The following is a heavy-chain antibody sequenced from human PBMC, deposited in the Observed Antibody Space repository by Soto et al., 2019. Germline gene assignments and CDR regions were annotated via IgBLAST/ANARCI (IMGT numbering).Heavy chain of an antibody. V-gene: IGHV3-30*18. CDR3: AKDQGYVVVPAAMLGYYYYGMDV. CDR2: ISYDGSNK. CDR1: GFTFSSYG. Sequence: SLRLSCAASGFTFSSYGMHWVRQAPGKGLEWVAVISYDGSNKYYADSVKGRFTISRDNSKNTLYLQMNSLRAEDTAVYYCAKDQGYVVVPAAMLGYYYYGMDVWGQGTTVTVSS. D-gene: IGHD2-2*01. J-gene: IGHJ6*02.